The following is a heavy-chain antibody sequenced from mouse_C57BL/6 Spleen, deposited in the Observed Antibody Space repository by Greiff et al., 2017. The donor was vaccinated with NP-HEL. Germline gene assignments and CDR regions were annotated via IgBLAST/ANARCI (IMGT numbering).Heavy chain of an antibody. J-gene: IGHJ1*03. CDR3: ARGVVANWYFDV. D-gene: IGHD1-1*01. V-gene: IGHV5-4*01. CDR2: ISDGGSYT. Sequence: EVQLVESGGGLVKPGGSLKLSCAASGFTFSSYAMSWVRQTPEKRLEWVATISDGGSYTYYPDNVKGRFTISRDNAKNNLYLQMSHLKSEDTAMYYCARGVVANWYFDVWGTGTTVTVSS. CDR1: GFTFSSYA.